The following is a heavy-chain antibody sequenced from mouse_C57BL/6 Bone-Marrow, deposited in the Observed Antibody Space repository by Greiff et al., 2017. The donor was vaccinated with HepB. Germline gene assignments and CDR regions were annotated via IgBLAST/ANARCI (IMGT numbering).Heavy chain of an antibody. V-gene: IGHV1-52*01. J-gene: IGHJ1*03. CDR2: IDPSDSET. CDR3: ASLIYYYGSDWYFDV. Sequence: QVQLQQPGAELVRPGSSVKLSCKASGYTFTSYWMHWVKQRPIQGLEWIGNIDPSDSETHYNQKFKDKATLTVDKSSSTAYMQLSSLTSEDSAVYYCASLIYYYGSDWYFDVWGTGTTVTVSS. D-gene: IGHD1-1*01. CDR1: GYTFTSYW.